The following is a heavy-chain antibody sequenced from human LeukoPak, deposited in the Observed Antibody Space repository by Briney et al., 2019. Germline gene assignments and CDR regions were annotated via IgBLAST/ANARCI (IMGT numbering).Heavy chain of an antibody. CDR2: INSDGSST. CDR1: GFTFSSYW. Sequence: GGSLRLSCAASGFTFSSYWMHWVRQAPGKGLVWVSRINSDGSSTSYADSVKGRFTISRDNAKNTLYLQMNSLRAEDTAVYYCARSGCSSTSCPRPNYYYYYMDVWGKGTTVTVSS. CDR3: ARSGCSSTSCPRPNYYYYYMDV. V-gene: IGHV3-74*01. J-gene: IGHJ6*03. D-gene: IGHD2-2*01.